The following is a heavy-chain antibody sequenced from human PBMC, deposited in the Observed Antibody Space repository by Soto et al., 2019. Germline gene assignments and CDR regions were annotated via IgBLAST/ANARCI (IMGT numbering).Heavy chain of an antibody. CDR2: VYYSGGT. CDR1: GFSVNRGDYY. J-gene: IGHJ5*02. V-gene: IGHV4-39*01. D-gene: IGHD3-22*01. Sequence: SETLSLTCTVSGFSVNRGDYYWAWLRQPPGKGLEWIGSVYYSGGTHQNPSQSRFIISIDTAKNQISLRLKSVTAAGTAVYYCARHFRSYSGGYHWFGPWGQGTLVTVSS. CDR3: ARHFRSYSGGYHWFGP.